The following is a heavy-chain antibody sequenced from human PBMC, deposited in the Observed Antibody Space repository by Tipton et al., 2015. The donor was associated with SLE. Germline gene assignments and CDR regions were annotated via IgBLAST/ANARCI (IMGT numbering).Heavy chain of an antibody. CDR3: ARYNWNEGWFDP. CDR1: GYTFTNYA. CDR2: ISAYNGNT. V-gene: IGHV1-18*01. Sequence: QFHLVQSGSELKKPGASVKISCKASGYTFTNYAVNWVRQAPGQGLEWMGWISAYNGNTNYAQKLQGRVTMTTDTSTSTAYMELRSLRSDEKAVYYCARYNWNEGWFDPWGQGTLVTVSS. D-gene: IGHD1-1*01. J-gene: IGHJ5*02.